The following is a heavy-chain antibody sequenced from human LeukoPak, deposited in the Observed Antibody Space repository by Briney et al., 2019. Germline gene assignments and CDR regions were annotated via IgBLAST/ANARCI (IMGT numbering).Heavy chain of an antibody. J-gene: IGHJ4*02. CDR2: IRYDGSNK. CDR3: AKTSIYYDSSGPDY. CDR1: GFTFSSYG. V-gene: IGHV3-30*02. D-gene: IGHD3-22*01. Sequence: PGGSLRLSCAASGFTFSSYGMHWVRQAPGKGLEWVAFIRYDGSNKYYADSVKGRFTISRDNSKNTLYLQMNSLRAEDTAVYYCAKTSIYYDSSGPDYWGQGTLVTVSS.